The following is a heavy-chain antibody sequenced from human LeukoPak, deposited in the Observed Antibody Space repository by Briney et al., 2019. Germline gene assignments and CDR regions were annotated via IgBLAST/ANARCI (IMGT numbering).Heavy chain of an antibody. CDR1: GGSFSGYY. CDR3: ARDSGEWLRLGFDY. Sequence: SETLSLTCAVYGGSFSGYYWSWIRQPPGKGLEWIGEINHSGSTNYNPSLKSRVTISVDTSKNQFSLKLSSVTAADTAVYYCARDSGEWLRLGFDYWGQGALVTVSS. D-gene: IGHD5-12*01. V-gene: IGHV4-34*01. J-gene: IGHJ4*02. CDR2: INHSGST.